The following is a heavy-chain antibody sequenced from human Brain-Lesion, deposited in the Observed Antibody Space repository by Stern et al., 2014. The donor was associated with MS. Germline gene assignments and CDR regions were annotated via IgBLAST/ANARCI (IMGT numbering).Heavy chain of an antibody. CDR2: IIPIFGSP. V-gene: IGHV1-69*06. CDR3: AKDGPALVTNWFDP. Sequence: VQLVESGPEVKKPGSSVQVSCKASGGTFGTYPITWLRQAPGQGLEWMGRIIPIFGSPNYAQKFQGRVTITADRSTTTVYMKLSSLKSDDAAVYYWAKDGPALVTNWFDPWGRGTLVTVSS. J-gene: IGHJ5*02. D-gene: IGHD5-18*01. CDR1: GGTFGTYP.